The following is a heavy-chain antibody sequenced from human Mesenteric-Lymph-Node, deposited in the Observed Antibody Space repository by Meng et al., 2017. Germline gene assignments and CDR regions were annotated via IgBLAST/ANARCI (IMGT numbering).Heavy chain of an antibody. CDR2: ISYDGSNK. V-gene: IGHV3-30*01. D-gene: IGHD1-1*01. J-gene: IGHJ4*02. CDR1: GFTFSSYA. CDR3: ARDRGTTTFQFDY. Sequence: GGSLRLSCAASGFTFSSYAMHWVRQAPGKGLEWVAVISYDGSNKYYADSVKGRFTISRDNSKNTLYLQMNSLRAEDTAVYYCARDRGTTTFQFDYWGQGTLVTVSS.